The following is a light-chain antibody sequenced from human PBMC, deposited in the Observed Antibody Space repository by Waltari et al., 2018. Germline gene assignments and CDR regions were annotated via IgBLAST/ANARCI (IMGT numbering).Light chain of an antibody. CDR3: HQHNNWLPIT. CDR2: DAS. CDR1: QSVSSY. Sequence: EIVLTQSTVTLSLSPGERATLSSSATQSVSSYFAWSQQTPGQAPTPLIYDASNRDTGIPASFSSSRSATNFSLTISSREPEDVAVNYCHQHNNWLPITFGQGTQLEIK. V-gene: IGKV3-11*01. J-gene: IGKJ5*01.